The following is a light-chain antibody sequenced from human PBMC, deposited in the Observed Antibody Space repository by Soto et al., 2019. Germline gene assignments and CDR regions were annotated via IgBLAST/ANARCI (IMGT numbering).Light chain of an antibody. J-gene: IGLJ2*01. Sequence: QSALTQPPSASGSPGQSVTISCTETSSDVGGNNFVSWYQQHPGKAPKALIYEVNKRPSGVPDRFSGSKSGNTASLTVSGLQAEDEADYYCTSFAGSSVVFGGGTKVTVL. V-gene: IGLV2-8*01. CDR2: EVN. CDR3: TSFAGSSVV. CDR1: SSDVGGNNF.